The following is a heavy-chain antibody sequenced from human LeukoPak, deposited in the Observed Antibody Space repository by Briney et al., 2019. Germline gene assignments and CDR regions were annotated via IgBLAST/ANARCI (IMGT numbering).Heavy chain of an antibody. CDR3: ARVWDSSSPVDV. CDR1: GFTFSSYS. Sequence: GGSLRLSCAASGFTFSSYSMNWVRQAPGKGLEWVSYISSSGSSIYNADSVKGRFTISRDNAKNSLDLQMNSLRAEDTAVYYCARVWDSSSPVDVWGKGTTVTVSS. D-gene: IGHD6-6*01. J-gene: IGHJ6*04. V-gene: IGHV3-48*04. CDR2: ISSSGSSI.